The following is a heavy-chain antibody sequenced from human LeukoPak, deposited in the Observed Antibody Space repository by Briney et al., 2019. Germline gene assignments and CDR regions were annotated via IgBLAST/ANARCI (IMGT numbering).Heavy chain of an antibody. V-gene: IGHV1-8*01. CDR2: MNPNSGNT. CDR1: GYTFTNYD. J-gene: IGHJ4*02. CDR3: ARGPGCVSTSCPYHFDY. D-gene: IGHD2-2*01. Sequence: GASVKVSCKASGYTFTNYDINWVRRASGQGLDWMGWMNPNSGNTGYAQKFQGRVTMTRNTSISTAYMEVSSLSSEDTAVYYCARGPGCVSTSCPYHFDYWGQGTLVTVSS.